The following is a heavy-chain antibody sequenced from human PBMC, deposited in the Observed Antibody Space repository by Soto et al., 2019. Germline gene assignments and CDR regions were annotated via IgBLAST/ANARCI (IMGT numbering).Heavy chain of an antibody. CDR2: IYYSGST. J-gene: IGHJ4*02. D-gene: IGHD3-22*01. CDR1: GGSISSGGYY. CDR3: ARGGSITMIVVAPAFDY. Sequence: QVQLQESGPGLVKPSQTLSLTCTVSGGSISSGGYYWSWIRQHPGKGLEWIGYIYYSGSTYYNPSLKSRVTISVDTSKNQFSLKLSSVTAADTAVYYCARGGSITMIVVAPAFDYWGQGTLVTVSS. V-gene: IGHV4-31*03.